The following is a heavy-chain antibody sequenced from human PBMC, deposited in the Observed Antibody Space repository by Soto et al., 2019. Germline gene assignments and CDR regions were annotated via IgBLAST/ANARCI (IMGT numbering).Heavy chain of an antibody. CDR1: VFTVSSNY. CDR2: IYSDGTT. D-gene: IGHD2-2*01. Sequence: PWGSLLLSCASSVFTVSSNYMNWVRQAQGKGLELVSIIYSDGTTYYADSVKGRFTISRDNFKNTLYLQMNNLRAEDTAVYYCAILSSWGQGTMVTGSS. CDR3: AILSS. V-gene: IGHV3-53*01. J-gene: IGHJ4*02.